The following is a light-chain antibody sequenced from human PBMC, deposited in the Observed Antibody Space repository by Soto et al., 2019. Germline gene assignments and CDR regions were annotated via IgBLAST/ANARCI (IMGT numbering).Light chain of an antibody. CDR2: DVS. CDR1: SSDVGAYNF. V-gene: IGLV2-14*03. J-gene: IGLJ1*01. CDR3: SSYRRSGPLYV. Sequence: QSALTQPASVSGSPGQSITISCTGTSSDVGAYNFVSWYQQHPGRAPKLLIYDVSNRPSGVSDRFSGSKSGNTASLPISGLQDEHEAGHYCSSYRRSGPLYVFRPETKLTVL.